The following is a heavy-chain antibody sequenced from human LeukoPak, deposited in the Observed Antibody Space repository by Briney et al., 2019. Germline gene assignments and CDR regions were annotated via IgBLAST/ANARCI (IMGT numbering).Heavy chain of an antibody. CDR1: GYTFTSYD. J-gene: IGHJ4*02. D-gene: IGHD3-10*01. Sequence: ASVKVSCKASGYTFTSYDINWVRQATGQGLEWMGWMNPNSGNTGYAQKFQGRVTMTRDTSTSTVSMELSSLRSEDTAVYYCARGRTNYYGSGSSCFDYWGQGTLVTVSS. CDR3: ARGRTNYYGSGSSCFDY. CDR2: MNPNSGNT. V-gene: IGHV1-8*02.